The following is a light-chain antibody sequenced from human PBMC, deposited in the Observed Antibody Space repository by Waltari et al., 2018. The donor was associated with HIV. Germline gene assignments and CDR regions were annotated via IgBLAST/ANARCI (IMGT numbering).Light chain of an antibody. Sequence: DIQMTQSPSSLSASVGDRVTITCRASQSISSYLNWYQQKPGKAPKVLIYAASSLQSGVPSRFSGSGSGAEYTLTINGLQPDDFASYYCQQYNSYSTFGQGTKVEL. CDR3: QQYNSYST. CDR2: AAS. J-gene: IGKJ1*01. V-gene: IGKV1-39*01. CDR1: QSISSY.